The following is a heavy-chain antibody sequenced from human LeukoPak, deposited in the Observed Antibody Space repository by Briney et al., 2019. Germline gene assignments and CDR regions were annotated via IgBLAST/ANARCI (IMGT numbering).Heavy chain of an antibody. V-gene: IGHV3-66*01. CDR3: ARGGWLGSNYHPIDY. CDR1: GLTVMNYY. CDR2: IYGADTT. D-gene: IGHD3-10*01. J-gene: IGHJ4*02. Sequence: ARSLSLSCAASGLTVMNYYMNWVRQAPGKGLEWVSVIYGADTTDYADSVKDRFTVFRDKSKNTIYLQMSSLTAEDTAVYYCARGGWLGSNYHPIDYWGQGTLVTVCS.